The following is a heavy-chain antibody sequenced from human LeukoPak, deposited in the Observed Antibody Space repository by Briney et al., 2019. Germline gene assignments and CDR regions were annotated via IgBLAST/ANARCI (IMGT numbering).Heavy chain of an antibody. V-gene: IGHV3-9*03. CDR1: GFTFDDYA. D-gene: IGHD6-6*01. CDR3: AKDRDSSSSGYLDL. J-gene: IGHJ2*01. CDR2: ISWNSDSI. Sequence: PGGSLRLSCAASGFTFDDYAMQWVRQTPGKGLEWVSGISWNSDSIDYADSVKGRFTISRDNAKNSLYLQMNSLRAEDMALYYCAKDRDSSSSGYLDLWGRGTLVTVSS.